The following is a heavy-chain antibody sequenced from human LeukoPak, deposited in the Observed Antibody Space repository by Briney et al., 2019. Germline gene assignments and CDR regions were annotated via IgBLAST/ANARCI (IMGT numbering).Heavy chain of an antibody. J-gene: IGHJ4*02. CDR1: GFTFSSYA. Sequence: GGSLRLSCAASGFTFSSYAMSWVRQAPGKGLEWVSAISGSGGSTYYADSVKGRFTISRDNSKNTLYLQMNSLRAEDTAVYYCAKVGDYDYVWGSYRYFDYWGQGTLVTVSS. D-gene: IGHD3-16*02. CDR2: ISGSGGST. V-gene: IGHV3-23*01. CDR3: AKVGDYDYVWGSYRYFDY.